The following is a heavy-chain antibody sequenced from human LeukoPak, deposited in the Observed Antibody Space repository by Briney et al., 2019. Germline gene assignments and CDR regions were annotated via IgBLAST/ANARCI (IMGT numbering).Heavy chain of an antibody. CDR2: ISGSGGST. J-gene: IGHJ5*02. CDR1: GFTFSSYA. D-gene: IGHD3-22*01. CDR3: ARASQYDSSGYWFDP. V-gene: IGHV3-23*01. Sequence: GGSLRLSCAASGFTFSSYAMSWVRQAPGKGLEWVSAISGSGGSTYYADSVKGRFTISRHNSKNTLYLQMNSLRAEDTAVYYCARASQYDSSGYWFDPWGQGTLVTVSS.